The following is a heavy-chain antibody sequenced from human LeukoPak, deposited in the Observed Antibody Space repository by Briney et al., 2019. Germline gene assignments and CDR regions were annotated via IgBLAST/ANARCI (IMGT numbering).Heavy chain of an antibody. D-gene: IGHD3-9*01. J-gene: IGHJ4*02. CDR2: ISGSGGST. Sequence: GGSLRLSCAASGFTFSSYAMSWVRQAPGKGLEWVSAISGSGGSTYYADSVKGRFTISRDNSKNTLYLQMNSLRAEDTAVYYCAKDRAREYYDILTGYAFDYWGQGTLVTVSP. V-gene: IGHV3-23*01. CDR3: AKDRAREYYDILTGYAFDY. CDR1: GFTFSSYA.